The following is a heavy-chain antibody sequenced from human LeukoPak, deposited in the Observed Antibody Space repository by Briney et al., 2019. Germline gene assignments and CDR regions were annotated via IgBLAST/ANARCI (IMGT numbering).Heavy chain of an antibody. Sequence: ASVKVSCKASGYTFTGYYMHWVRQAPGQGLEWMGRINPNSGGTNFAQKFQGRVTTTRDTSISTAYMELSRLRSDDTAVYYCAREYYGRALDPWGQGTLVTVSS. J-gene: IGHJ5*02. V-gene: IGHV1-2*06. CDR3: AREYYGRALDP. CDR2: INPNSGGT. CDR1: GYTFTGYY. D-gene: IGHD2-21*01.